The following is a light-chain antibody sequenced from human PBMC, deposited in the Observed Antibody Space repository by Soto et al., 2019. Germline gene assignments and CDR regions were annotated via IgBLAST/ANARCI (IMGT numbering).Light chain of an antibody. Sequence: AIQMTQSPSSLSASVGDRVTITCRASQDIRNDLGWYQQKPGTAPKLLIYGTSTLQSGVPSRFAGSGSGTDFTLTINSLQPGDFATSYCLQDYAYPRTFGQGTRVEVK. V-gene: IGKV1-6*01. J-gene: IGKJ1*01. CDR2: GTS. CDR3: LQDYAYPRT. CDR1: QDIRND.